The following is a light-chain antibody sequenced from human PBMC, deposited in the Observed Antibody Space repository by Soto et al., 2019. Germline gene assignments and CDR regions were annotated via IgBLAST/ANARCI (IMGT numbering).Light chain of an antibody. CDR3: QERRQLPLT. V-gene: IGKV3-11*01. CDR2: DVS. J-gene: IGKJ4*01. CDR1: QNIGGL. Sequence: VLTHSLGTVSLTPCERAALSSSASQNIGGLLGWYQQKPRRAPRLIIADVSNRAAGIPARFSGSGSGTDFTLTISIAESEDVVVYCCQERRQLPLTFGGGT.